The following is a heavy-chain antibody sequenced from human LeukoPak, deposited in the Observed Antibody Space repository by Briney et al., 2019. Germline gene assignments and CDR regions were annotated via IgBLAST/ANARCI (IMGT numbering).Heavy chain of an antibody. J-gene: IGHJ4*02. CDR3: AKGSSGWGSFDF. CDR1: GFTFSSYA. Sequence: HTGGSLRLSCVASGFTFSSYAMSWVRHAPGKGLEWVSSLSGSGESTLYADSVKGRFTISRDNSKNTLFLQMYSLRADDTAVYLCAKGSSGWGSFDFWGQGTLVTVSS. V-gene: IGHV3-23*01. CDR2: LSGSGEST. D-gene: IGHD6-19*01.